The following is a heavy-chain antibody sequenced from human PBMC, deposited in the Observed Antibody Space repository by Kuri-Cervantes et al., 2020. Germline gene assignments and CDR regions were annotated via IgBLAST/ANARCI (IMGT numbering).Heavy chain of an antibody. V-gene: IGHV3-30*18. CDR2: ISYDGSNK. D-gene: IGHD1-26*01. J-gene: IGHJ4*02. Sequence: GGSLRLSCAASGFTFSSYSMNWVRQAPGKGLEWVAVISYDGSNKYYADSVKGRFTISRDNSKSTLYLQMNSLRAEDTAVYYCAKEEEGALDYWGQGTLVTVSS. CDR3: AKEEEGALDY. CDR1: GFTFSSYS.